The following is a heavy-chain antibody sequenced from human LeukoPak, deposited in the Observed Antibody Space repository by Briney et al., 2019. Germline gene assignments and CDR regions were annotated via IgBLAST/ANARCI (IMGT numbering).Heavy chain of an antibody. D-gene: IGHD3/OR15-3a*01. J-gene: IGHJ4*02. CDR2: ISSGSSTT. CDR1: GFTFSPLG. Sequence: PGGSLRLSCAASGFTFSPLGMNWVRQAPGRGLEWVSYISSGSSTTYYADSVKGRFTISRDNAKNSLYLQVNSLRDEDTAVYYCAKMDSDYYIDFWGQGTLVTVSS. CDR3: AKMDSDYYIDF. V-gene: IGHV3-48*02.